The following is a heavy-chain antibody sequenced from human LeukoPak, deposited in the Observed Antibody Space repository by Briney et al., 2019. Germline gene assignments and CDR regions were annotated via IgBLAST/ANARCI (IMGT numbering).Heavy chain of an antibody. Sequence: GASVKVSCKASGYTFTSYYMHWVRQAPGQGLEWMGIINPSGGSTIYAQKFQGRVTMTEDTSTDTAYMELSSLRSEDTAVYYCATVQVVPAAIGYFQHWGQGTLVTVSS. V-gene: IGHV1-46*01. CDR3: ATVQVVPAAIGYFQH. D-gene: IGHD2-2*02. CDR1: GYTFTSYY. CDR2: INPSGGST. J-gene: IGHJ1*01.